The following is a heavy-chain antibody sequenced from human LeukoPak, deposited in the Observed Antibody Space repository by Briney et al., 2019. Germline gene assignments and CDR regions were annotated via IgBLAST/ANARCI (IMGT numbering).Heavy chain of an antibody. Sequence: GGSLRLSCAASGFTFNNYAIHWVCQALGKGLEWVAIISFDGGNKYYADSVKGRFTISRDNSKNTLYLQMNSLRAEDTAVYYCAKARGSSVYEQFGYWGQGTQVTVSP. CDR1: GFTFNNYA. V-gene: IGHV3-30-3*01. J-gene: IGHJ4*02. CDR2: ISFDGGNK. D-gene: IGHD5/OR15-5a*01. CDR3: AKARGSSVYEQFGY.